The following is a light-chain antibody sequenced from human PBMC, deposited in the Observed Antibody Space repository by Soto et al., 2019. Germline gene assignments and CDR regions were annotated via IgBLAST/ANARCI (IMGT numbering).Light chain of an antibody. CDR2: GAS. CDR3: QQYASSPPLT. Sequence: EIVLTQSPDTLSLSPGDRATLSCRASQSVSTSLAWYQQKPGQAPRLLIYGASSRATVIPDRFSGSGSGTDFTLTISRLEPEDFAVYYCQQYASSPPLTFGGGTKVEIK. J-gene: IGKJ4*01. V-gene: IGKV3-20*01. CDR1: QSVSTS.